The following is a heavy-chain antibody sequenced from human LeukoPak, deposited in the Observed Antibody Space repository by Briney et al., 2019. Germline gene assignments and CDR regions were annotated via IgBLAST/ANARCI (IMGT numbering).Heavy chain of an antibody. V-gene: IGHV4-59*01. Sequence: SETLSLTCTVSGGSISSYYWSWIRQPPGKGLEWIGYIYYSGSTNCNPSLKSRVTISVDTSKNQFSLKLSSVTAADTAVYYCARLRMVRGVITHFDYWGQGTLVTVSS. CDR2: IYYSGST. D-gene: IGHD3-10*01. J-gene: IGHJ4*02. CDR3: ARLRMVRGVITHFDY. CDR1: GGSISSYY.